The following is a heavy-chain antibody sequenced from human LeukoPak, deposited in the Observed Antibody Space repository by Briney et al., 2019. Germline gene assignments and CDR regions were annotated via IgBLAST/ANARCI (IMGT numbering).Heavy chain of an antibody. D-gene: IGHD2-2*01. CDR1: GGTFSSYA. Sequence: SVTVSCTASGGTFSSYAISWVRQPPGQGLEWMGGIIPIFGTANYAQKFQGRVTITADESTSTAYMELSSLRSEDTAVYYCARGIGGYCSSTSCPEDWGQGTLVTVSS. V-gene: IGHV1-69*13. J-gene: IGHJ4*02. CDR2: IIPIFGTA. CDR3: ARGIGGYCSSTSCPED.